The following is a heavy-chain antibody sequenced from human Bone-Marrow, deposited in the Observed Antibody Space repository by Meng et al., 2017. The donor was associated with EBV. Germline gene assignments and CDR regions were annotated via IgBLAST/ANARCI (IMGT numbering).Heavy chain of an antibody. V-gene: IGHV4-4*02. CDR2: IFYGGST. Sequence: GLAPIPVSPSGTRHLTCVTSGGSSRSSNWWSWVRQPPGKGLEWIGEIFYGGSTNYNPSLESRVTISVDKSKNQFSLKLSSVTAADTAVYYCAAGFRELVRSRDYWGQGTLVTVSS. CDR3: AAGFRELVRSRDY. D-gene: IGHD3-10*01. CDR1: GGSSRSSNW. J-gene: IGHJ4*02.